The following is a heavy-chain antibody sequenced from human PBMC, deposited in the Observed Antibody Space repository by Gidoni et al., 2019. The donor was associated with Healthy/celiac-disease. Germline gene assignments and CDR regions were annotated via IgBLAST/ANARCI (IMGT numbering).Heavy chain of an antibody. CDR2: ISSSSSYI. J-gene: IGHJ4*02. D-gene: IGHD5-18*01. CDR3: ARDREGYSYGAY. Sequence: VRQAPGKGLEWVSSISSSSSYIYYADSVKGRFTISRDNAKNSLYLQMNSLRAEDTAVYYCARDREGYSYGAYWGQGTLVTVSS. V-gene: IGHV3-21*01.